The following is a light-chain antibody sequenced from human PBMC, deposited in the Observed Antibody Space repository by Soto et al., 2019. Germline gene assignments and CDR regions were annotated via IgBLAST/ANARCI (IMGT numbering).Light chain of an antibody. CDR1: QNINTW. Sequence: DIQMTQSPSTLSASVGDRVTITCRASQNINTWLAWYQHKPGNAPKVLIYDASSLQSGVPPRFSGSGSGTDFTLTITSLQPDDFATYYCLQYKAYSATFGQGTKVELQ. CDR3: LQYKAYSAT. CDR2: DAS. V-gene: IGKV1-5*01. J-gene: IGKJ1*01.